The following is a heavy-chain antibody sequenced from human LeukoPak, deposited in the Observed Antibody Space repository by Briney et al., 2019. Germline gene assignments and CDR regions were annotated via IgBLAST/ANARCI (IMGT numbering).Heavy chain of an antibody. CDR1: GGSISSYY. V-gene: IGHV4-59*08. Sequence: PSETLSLTCTVSGGSISSYYWSWIRQPPGKGLEWIGYIYYSGSTNYNPSLKSRVTISVDTSRYQFSLKLTSVTAADTAVYYCARGGSYWTFDYWGQGALVTVSS. D-gene: IGHD1-26*01. J-gene: IGHJ4*02. CDR3: ARGGSYWTFDY. CDR2: IYYSGST.